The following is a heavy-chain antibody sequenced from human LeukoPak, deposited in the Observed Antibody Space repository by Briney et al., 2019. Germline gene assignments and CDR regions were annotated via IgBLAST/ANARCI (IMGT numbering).Heavy chain of an antibody. V-gene: IGHV7-4-1*02. D-gene: IGHD3-22*01. J-gene: IGHJ4*02. CDR2: INTNTGNP. CDR3: ARDHRNYDSSGYYPLAFDY. CDR1: GYTFTSYA. Sequence: GASVKVSCKASGYTFTSYAMNWVRQAPGQGLEWMGWINTNTGNPTYAQGFTGRFVFSLDTSVSTAYLQISSLKAEDTAVYYCARDHRNYDSSGYYPLAFDYWGQGTLVTVSS.